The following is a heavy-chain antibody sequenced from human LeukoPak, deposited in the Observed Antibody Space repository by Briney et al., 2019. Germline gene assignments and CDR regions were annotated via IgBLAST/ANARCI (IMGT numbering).Heavy chain of an antibody. V-gene: IGHV3-33*08. D-gene: IGHD5-12*01. CDR2: IWYDGSNK. J-gene: IGHJ5*02. Sequence: GRSLRLSCAASGFTFSSYGMHWVRQAPGKGLEWVAVIWYDGSNKYYADSVKGRFTISRDNSKNTLYLQMNSLRAEDTAVYYCARLRGVATIRGSWFDPWGQGTLVTVSS. CDR1: GFTFSSYG. CDR3: ARLRGVATIRGSWFDP.